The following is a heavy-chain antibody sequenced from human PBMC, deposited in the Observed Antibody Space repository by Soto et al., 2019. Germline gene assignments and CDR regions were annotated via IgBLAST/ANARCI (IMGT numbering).Heavy chain of an antibody. CDR2: INHSGST. CDR3: ARASATMVKYNWFDP. CDR1: GGSFCGYY. J-gene: IGHJ5*02. Sequence: SETLSLTCAVYGGSFCGYYWSWIRQPPGKGLEWIGEINHSGSTNYNPSLKSRVTISVDTSKNQFSLKLSSVTAADTAVYYCARASATMVKYNWFDPWGQGTLVTVSS. D-gene: IGHD3-10*01. V-gene: IGHV4-34*01.